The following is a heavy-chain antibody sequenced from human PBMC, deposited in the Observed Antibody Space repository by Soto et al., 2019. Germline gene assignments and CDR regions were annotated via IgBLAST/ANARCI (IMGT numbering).Heavy chain of an antibody. J-gene: IGHJ4*02. CDR2: ISPYNGDT. V-gene: IGHV1-18*04. CDR3: ARDMQYYFDRRGFFLSPATADF. CDR1: DYTFTSYG. Sequence: QVQLVQSGAEMKKPGASVKVSCKASDYTFTSYGISWVRQAPGQGLEWMGWISPYNGDTNYAQKLQGRVTMTTDTSTNTAYMELRRLRSDDTAVYYCARDMQYYFDRRGFFLSPATADFWGPGTLVTVSS. D-gene: IGHD3-22*01.